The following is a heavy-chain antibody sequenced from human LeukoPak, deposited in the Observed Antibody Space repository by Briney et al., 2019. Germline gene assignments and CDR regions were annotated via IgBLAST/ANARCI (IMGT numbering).Heavy chain of an antibody. CDR1: GYTFTSYD. Sequence: ASVKVSCKASGYTFTSYDINWVRQATGQGLEWMGWMNPNSGNTGYAQKFQGRVTMARNTSISTAYMELSSLRSEDTAVYYCARGVRPYGDYSDYWGQGTLVTVSS. CDR3: ARGVRPYGDYSDY. CDR2: MNPNSGNT. J-gene: IGHJ4*02. D-gene: IGHD4-17*01. V-gene: IGHV1-8*01.